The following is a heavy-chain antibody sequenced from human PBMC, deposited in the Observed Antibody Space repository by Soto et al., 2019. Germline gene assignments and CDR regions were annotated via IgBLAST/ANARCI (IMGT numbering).Heavy chain of an antibody. CDR1: GFTFSSYS. CDR2: ISSSSSTI. V-gene: IGHV3-48*01. CDR3: ATMSHYYDSSGGAGKDY. Sequence: GGSLRLSCAASGFTFSSYSMNWVRQAPGKGLEWVSYISSSSSTIYYADSVKGRFTISRDNAKNSLYLQMNSLRAEDTAVYYCATMSHYYDSSGGAGKDYWGQGTLVTVSS. J-gene: IGHJ4*02. D-gene: IGHD3-22*01.